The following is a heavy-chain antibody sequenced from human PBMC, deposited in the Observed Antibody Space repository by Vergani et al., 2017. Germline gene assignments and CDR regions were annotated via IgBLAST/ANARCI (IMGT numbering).Heavy chain of an antibody. V-gene: IGHV4-61*01. CDR2: IYYSGST. CDR1: GGSVSSGSYY. J-gene: IGHJ4*02. Sequence: QVQLQESGPGLVKPSETLSLTCTVSGGSVSSGSYYWSWIRQPPGKGLEWIGYIYYSGSTNYNPSLKSRVTISVDTSKNQFSLKLSSVTAADTAVYYCARGPPGGWDITPYDYFDYWGQGTLVTVSS. CDR3: ARGPPGGWDITPYDYFDY. D-gene: IGHD6-19*01.